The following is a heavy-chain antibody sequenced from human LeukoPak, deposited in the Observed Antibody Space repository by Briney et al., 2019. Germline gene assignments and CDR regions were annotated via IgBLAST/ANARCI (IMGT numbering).Heavy chain of an antibody. Sequence: SETLSLTCTVSGYSICSGYYWGWIRQPPGKGLEWIGSIYHSGSTYYNPSLKSRVTISVDTSKNQFSLKLSSVTAADTAVYYCARVRSGWYSHYYYYMDVWGKGTTVTISS. D-gene: IGHD6-19*01. V-gene: IGHV4-38-2*02. CDR3: ARVRSGWYSHYYYYMDV. J-gene: IGHJ6*03. CDR1: GYSICSGYY. CDR2: IYHSGST.